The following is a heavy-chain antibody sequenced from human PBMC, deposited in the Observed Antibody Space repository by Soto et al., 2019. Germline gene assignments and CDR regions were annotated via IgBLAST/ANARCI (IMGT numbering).Heavy chain of an antibody. V-gene: IGHV1-3*01. CDR3: ARAYSSGWYRDYYYYGMDV. CDR1: GYTFTSYA. J-gene: IGHJ6*02. D-gene: IGHD6-19*01. Sequence: QVQLVQSGADVKKPGASVKVSCKASGYTFTSYAMHWVRQAPGQRLEWMGWINAGNGNTKYSQKFQGRVTITRDTSASTAYMELSSLRSEDTAVYYCARAYSSGWYRDYYYYGMDVWGQGTTVTVSS. CDR2: INAGNGNT.